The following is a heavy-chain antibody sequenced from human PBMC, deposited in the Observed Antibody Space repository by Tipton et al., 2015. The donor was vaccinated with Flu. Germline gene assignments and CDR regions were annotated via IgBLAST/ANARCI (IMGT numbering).Heavy chain of an antibody. CDR2: VNPRDGGT. Sequence: VQLVQSGAEVRTPGASVKISCKASGYTLTSHYIHWVRQAPGQPPQWMGVVNPRDGGTTSAQNLEGRVTLTRDMSTSTAYLELSSLRSEDTAMYYCVRFSGGRELATFDVWGQGTRVVVSS. V-gene: IGHV1-46*04. CDR1: GYTLTSHY. D-gene: IGHD2-15*01. CDR3: VRFSGGRELATFDV. J-gene: IGHJ3*01.